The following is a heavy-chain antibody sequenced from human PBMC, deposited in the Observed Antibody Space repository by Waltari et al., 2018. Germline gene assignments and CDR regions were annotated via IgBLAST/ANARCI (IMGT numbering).Heavy chain of an antibody. D-gene: IGHD3-22*01. CDR3: ARRGYYYDSSGYGLYYFDY. V-gene: IGHV1-69*02. CDR1: GGTFSSYT. Sequence: QVQLVQSGAEVKKPGSSVKVSCKASGGTFSSYTISWVRQAPGQGLEWMGRIIPILGRANYAQKFQGRVTITADKSTSTAYMELSSLRSEDTAVYYCARRGYYYDSSGYGLYYFDYWGQGTLVTVSS. CDR2: IIPILGRA. J-gene: IGHJ4*02.